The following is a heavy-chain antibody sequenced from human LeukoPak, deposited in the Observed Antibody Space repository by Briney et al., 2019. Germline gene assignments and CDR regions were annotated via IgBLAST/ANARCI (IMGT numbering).Heavy chain of an antibody. Sequence: GGSLRLSCAASGFTFSSYEMNWVRQAPGKGLGWVSSISSSGSTIYYADSVKGRFTISRDNAKNSLYLQMNSLRVEDTAVYYCARLFYYDSSGVYGMDVWGQGTTVTVSS. CDR1: GFTFSSYE. D-gene: IGHD3-22*01. V-gene: IGHV3-48*03. J-gene: IGHJ6*02. CDR2: ISSSGSTI. CDR3: ARLFYYDSSGVYGMDV.